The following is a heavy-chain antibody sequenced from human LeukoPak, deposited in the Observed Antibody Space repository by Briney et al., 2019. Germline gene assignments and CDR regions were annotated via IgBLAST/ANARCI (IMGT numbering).Heavy chain of an antibody. D-gene: IGHD3-22*01. V-gene: IGHV3-30*02. CDR2: IRYDGNSN. CDR3: AKEEVISGNHGVYFDY. J-gene: IGHJ4*02. CDR1: GYTFRSYG. Sequence: PGGSLRLSCAASGYTFRSYGMHWVRQAPAKGLEWVAFIRYDGNSNYYADSVKGRFTISRDNSRSTLYLQMNSLRAEDTAVYYSAKEEVISGNHGVYFDYWGQGTLVTVSS.